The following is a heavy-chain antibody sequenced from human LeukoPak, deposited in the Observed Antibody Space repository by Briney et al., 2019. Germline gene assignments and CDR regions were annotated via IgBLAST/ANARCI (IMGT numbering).Heavy chain of an antibody. J-gene: IGHJ4*02. CDR1: GFTFSTYG. CDR3: ARVPLPMGSGSYFIDY. V-gene: IGHV3-30*02. D-gene: IGHD3-10*01. Sequence: PGGSLRLSCAASGFTFSTYGMHWVRQAPGKGLEWVAFIRYDGSNKYYADSVKGRFTISRDNAKNSLYLQMNSLRAEDTAVYYCARVPLPMGSGSYFIDYWGQGTLVTVSS. CDR2: IRYDGSNK.